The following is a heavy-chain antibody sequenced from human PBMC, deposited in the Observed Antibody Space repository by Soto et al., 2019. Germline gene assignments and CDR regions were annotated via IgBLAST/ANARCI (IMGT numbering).Heavy chain of an antibody. J-gene: IGHJ4*02. D-gene: IGHD2-15*01. V-gene: IGHV4-4*02. CDR2: IYHSGST. CDR1: SGSISSSNW. Sequence: PSETLSLTCAVSSGSISSSNWWSWVRQPPGKGLEWIGEIYHSGSTNYNPSLKSRVTISVDKSKNQFSLKLSSVTAADTAVYYCARVPLPFYCSGGSCPPDYWGQGTLVTVSS. CDR3: ARVPLPFYCSGGSCPPDY.